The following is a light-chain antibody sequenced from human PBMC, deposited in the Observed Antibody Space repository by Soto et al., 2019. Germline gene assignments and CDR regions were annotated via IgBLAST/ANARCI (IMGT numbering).Light chain of an antibody. V-gene: IGLV2-11*01. CDR3: CSYAGINTLA. Sequence: QSVLTQPRSVSGSPGQSITISCSGTIRNIGGYNVFSWYQQHPGAATNIIIYDVSQPPSGVPDRFSGSTSGKTSSLTIAGRQAEDDDFYCCCSYAGINTLAFGGGTKLTVL. CDR2: DVS. CDR1: IRNIGGYNV. J-gene: IGLJ2*01.